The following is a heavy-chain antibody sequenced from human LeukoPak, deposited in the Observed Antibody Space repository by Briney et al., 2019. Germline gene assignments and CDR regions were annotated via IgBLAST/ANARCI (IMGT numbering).Heavy chain of an antibody. CDR1: GGSISSTNL. J-gene: IGHJ4*02. Sequence: NPSETLSLTCGVSGGSISSTNLRSWVRQPPGQGLEWIGEVSLTGETNYNPSLNGRVTMSLDGSRNQLSLTLTSLTAADKAIYYCSRESGAFCPFGYWGQGTLVIVPP. CDR3: SRESGAFCPFGY. D-gene: IGHD1-26*01. CDR2: VSLTGET. V-gene: IGHV4-4*02.